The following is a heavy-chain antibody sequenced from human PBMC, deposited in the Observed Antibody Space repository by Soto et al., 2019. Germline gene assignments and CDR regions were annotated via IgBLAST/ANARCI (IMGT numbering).Heavy chain of an antibody. CDR3: ARAGYYAPVDY. J-gene: IGHJ4*02. CDR1: GGSISSYY. D-gene: IGHD2-2*01. CDR2: IYYSGST. Sequence: QVQLQESGPGLVKPSETLSLTCTVSGGSISSYYWSWIRQPPGKGLEWIGYIYYSGSTNYNPSLKSRVTISVDTSKNQFSLKLSSVTAADTAVYYCARAGYYAPVDYWGQGTLVTVSS. V-gene: IGHV4-59*01.